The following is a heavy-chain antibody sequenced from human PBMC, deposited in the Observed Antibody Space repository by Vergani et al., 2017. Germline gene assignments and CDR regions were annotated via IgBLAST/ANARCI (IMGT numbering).Heavy chain of an antibody. CDR2: IYSGGSST. Sequence: EVQLVESGGGLVQPGGSLRLSCAASGFTFSSYAMSWVRQAPGKGLEWVSVIYSGGSSTYYADSVKGRFTISRDNSKNTLYLQMNSLRAEDTAVYYCAKDGTGDAFDIWGQGTMVTVSS. CDR1: GFTFSSYA. V-gene: IGHV3-23*03. CDR3: AKDGTGDAFDI. D-gene: IGHD1-1*01. J-gene: IGHJ3*02.